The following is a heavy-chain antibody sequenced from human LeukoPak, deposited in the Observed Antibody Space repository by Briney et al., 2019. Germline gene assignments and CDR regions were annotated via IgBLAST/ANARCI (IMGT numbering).Heavy chain of an antibody. CDR2: ISGGGGSI. D-gene: IGHD1-26*01. Sequence: SGGSLRLSCAASGFTFTSYSMNWVRQAPGKGLEWVSTISGGGGSIYYADSVKGRFTISRDNSKNTLYLQVNSLRAEDTAVYYCAKGGKWDVTPFDYWGQGTLVTVSS. CDR3: AKGGKWDVTPFDY. CDR1: GFTFTSYS. V-gene: IGHV3-23*01. J-gene: IGHJ4*02.